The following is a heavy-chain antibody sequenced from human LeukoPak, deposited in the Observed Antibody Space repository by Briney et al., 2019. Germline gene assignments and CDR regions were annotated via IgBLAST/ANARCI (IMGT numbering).Heavy chain of an antibody. CDR3: AKFDNRIVGAASFNY. Sequence: TGGSLRLSCAASGFTFSSYGMHWVRQAPGKGLDWVAFIHHDGSNKYYADSVKGRLTISRDNSKNTLYLQMNSLRGEDTAVYYCAKFDNRIVGAASFNYWGQGTLVTVSS. CDR1: GFTFSSYG. J-gene: IGHJ4*02. V-gene: IGHV3-30*02. D-gene: IGHD1-26*01. CDR2: IHHDGSNK.